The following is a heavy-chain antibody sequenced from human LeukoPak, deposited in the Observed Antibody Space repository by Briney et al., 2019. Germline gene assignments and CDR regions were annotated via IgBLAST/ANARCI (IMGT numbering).Heavy chain of an antibody. V-gene: IGHV3-30*04. CDR1: GFTFSSYA. D-gene: IGHD6-13*01. J-gene: IGHJ4*02. CDR2: ISYDGSNK. Sequence: GGSLRLSCAASGFTFSSYAMHWVRQAPGKGLEWVAVISYDGSNKYYADSVKGRFTISRDNSKNTLYLQMNSLRAEDTAVYYCARDEHSSSSWGKLDYWGQGTLVTVSS. CDR3: ARDEHSSSSWGKLDY.